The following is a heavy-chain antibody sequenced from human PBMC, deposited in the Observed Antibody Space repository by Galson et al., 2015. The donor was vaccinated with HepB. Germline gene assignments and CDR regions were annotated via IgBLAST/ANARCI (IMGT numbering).Heavy chain of an antibody. J-gene: IGHJ4*02. CDR3: AKSPTSTVTSAD. V-gene: IGHV3-23*01. Sequence: SLRLSCAGSGFTFSNYAMSWVRQAPGKGLECVSSISNIGDNIYYADSVKGRFTISRDNSKNTLFLQLNSLRAEDTALYYCAKSPTSTVTSADWGQGALVTVSS. D-gene: IGHD4-11*01. CDR1: GFTFSNYA. CDR2: ISNIGDNI.